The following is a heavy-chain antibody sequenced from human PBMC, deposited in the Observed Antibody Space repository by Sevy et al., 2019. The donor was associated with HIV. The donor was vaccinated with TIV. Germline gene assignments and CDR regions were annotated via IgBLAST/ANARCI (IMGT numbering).Heavy chain of an antibody. D-gene: IGHD3-3*01. CDR2: ILYDGSNK. CDR3: AKDGVAKLVNDNWFDP. CDR1: GFTFSSYG. J-gene: IGHJ5*02. Sequence: GGSLRLSCAASGFTFSSYGMHWVRQAPGKGLEWVAFILYDGSNKYYADSVKGRFTISRDNSKNTLYLQMNSLRAEDTAVYYCAKDGVAKLVNDNWFDPWGQGTLVTVSS. V-gene: IGHV3-30*02.